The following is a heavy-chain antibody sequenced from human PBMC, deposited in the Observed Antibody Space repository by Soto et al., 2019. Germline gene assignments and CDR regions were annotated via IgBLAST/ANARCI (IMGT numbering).Heavy chain of an antibody. D-gene: IGHD6-13*01. J-gene: IGHJ5*02. CDR2: IYYSGST. CDR1: GGSISSYY. CDR3: ARQEARSSWYLDWFEP. V-gene: IGHV4-59*08. Sequence: PSETLSLTCTVSGGSISSYYWSWIRQPPGKGLEWIGYIYYSGSTNYNPSLKSRVTISVDTSKNQFSLKLSSVTAADTAVYYCARQEARSSWYLDWFEPWGQGTLVTVSS.